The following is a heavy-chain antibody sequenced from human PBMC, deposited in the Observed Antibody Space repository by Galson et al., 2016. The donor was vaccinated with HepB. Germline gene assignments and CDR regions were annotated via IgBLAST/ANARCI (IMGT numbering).Heavy chain of an antibody. D-gene: IGHD3-16*01. V-gene: IGHV2-5*02. CDR3: AHAYINSWYINY. Sequence: PALVKPPQTLTLTCTFSGFSLPTSGVGVGWVRQPPGKALEWLIIIYWDDDKRYNPSLKSRLTITKDTSKNQVVLTMTNMDPVDTATYYCAHAYINSWYINYWGQGTLVTVSS. CDR1: GFSLPTSGVG. J-gene: IGHJ4*02. CDR2: IYWDDDK.